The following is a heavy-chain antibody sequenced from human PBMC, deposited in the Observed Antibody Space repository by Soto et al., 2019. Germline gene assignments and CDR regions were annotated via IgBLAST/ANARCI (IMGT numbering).Heavy chain of an antibody. Sequence: SETLSLSCTVSGGSISSFYWTWIRQPPGKGLEWIGHIFYSGNTNYNPSLKSRLTISVDTSKIQFSLKLTSVTAADTAVYYCARGSYDFWSLGDYYYGMDVWGQGTTVTVSS. CDR1: GGSISSFY. CDR2: IFYSGNT. J-gene: IGHJ6*02. D-gene: IGHD3-3*01. V-gene: IGHV4-59*01. CDR3: ARGSYDFWSLGDYYYGMDV.